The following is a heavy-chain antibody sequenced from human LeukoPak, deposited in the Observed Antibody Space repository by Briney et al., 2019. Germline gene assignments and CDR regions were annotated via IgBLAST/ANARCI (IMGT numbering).Heavy chain of an antibody. CDR3: ARDLAYAFDY. V-gene: IGHV3-48*02. J-gene: IGHJ4*02. Sequence: GGSLRLSCAASGFTFSSYSMNWVRQAPGKGLEWVSYICGSTIYYADSVQGRFTISRDNAKNSLYLQMSSLRDEDTALYYCARDLAYAFDYWGQGALVTVSS. CDR2: ICGSTI. CDR1: GFTFSSYS. D-gene: IGHD4-17*01.